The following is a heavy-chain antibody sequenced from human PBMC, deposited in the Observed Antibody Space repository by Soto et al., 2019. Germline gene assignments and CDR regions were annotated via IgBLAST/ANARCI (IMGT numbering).Heavy chain of an antibody. D-gene: IGHD6-13*01. J-gene: IGHJ6*03. Sequence: GASVKVSCKASGYTSTNYGMHCVRQAPGQRLEWMGWINADSGNTRYAQKFQGRITITRNTSISTAYMELSSLRSEDTAVYYCAARSAAAIHYYYYYMEVWGKGTTVTVSS. CDR2: INADSGNT. CDR1: GYTSTNYG. V-gene: IGHV1-3*01. CDR3: AARSAAAIHYYYYYMEV.